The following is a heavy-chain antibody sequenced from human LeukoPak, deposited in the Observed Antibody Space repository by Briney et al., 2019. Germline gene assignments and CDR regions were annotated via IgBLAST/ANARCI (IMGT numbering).Heavy chain of an antibody. CDR2: IYYSGST. Sequence: SETLSLTCTVSGGSISSYYWSWIRQPAGKGLEWIGYIYYSGSTNYNPSLKSRVTISVDTSKNQFSLKLSSVTAADTAVYYCARQYSSGWYGDDWFDPWGQGTLVTVSS. D-gene: IGHD6-19*01. V-gene: IGHV4-59*08. CDR3: ARQYSSGWYGDDWFDP. CDR1: GGSISSYY. J-gene: IGHJ5*02.